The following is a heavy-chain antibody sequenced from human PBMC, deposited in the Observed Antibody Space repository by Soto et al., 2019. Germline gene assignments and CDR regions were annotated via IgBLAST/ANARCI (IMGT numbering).Heavy chain of an antibody. Sequence: GESLKISCAASGFTFSSYAMSWVRQAPGKGLEWVSAISGSGGSTYYADSVKGRFTISRDNSKNTLYLQMNSLRAEDTAVYYCAPTMVRGVPPRYFDYWGQGTLVTVSS. D-gene: IGHD3-10*01. J-gene: IGHJ4*02. CDR2: ISGSGGST. V-gene: IGHV3-23*01. CDR1: GFTFSSYA. CDR3: APTMVRGVPPRYFDY.